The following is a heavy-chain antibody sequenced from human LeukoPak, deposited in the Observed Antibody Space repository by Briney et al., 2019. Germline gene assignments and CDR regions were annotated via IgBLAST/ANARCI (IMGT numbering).Heavy chain of an antibody. CDR2: INPNSGGT. CDR3: ARGFRAYYYDSSGYPGNFDY. V-gene: IGHV1-2*02. Sequence: ASVKVSCKASGYTFTSYDINWVRQATGQGLEWMGWINPNSGGTNYAQKFQGRVTMTRDTSISTAYMEPSRLRSDDTAVYYCARGFRAYYYDSSGYPGNFDYWGQGTLVTVSS. D-gene: IGHD3-22*01. J-gene: IGHJ4*02. CDR1: GYTFTSYD.